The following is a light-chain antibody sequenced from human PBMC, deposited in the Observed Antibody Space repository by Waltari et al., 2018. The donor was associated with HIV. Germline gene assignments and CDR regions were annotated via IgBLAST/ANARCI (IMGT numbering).Light chain of an antibody. CDR2: SAS. CDR3: QEYETWTKT. J-gene: IGKJ1*01. V-gene: IGKV3-15*01. Sequence: DIVMTQSPATLSVSPGERATLSCRASQNIKSNLAWFQQLPGQAPRLLISSASIRATDIPPSFRGSGSVTDFTLTISSLQSEDFAIYYCQEYETWTKTFGQGTKVEMK. CDR1: QNIKSN.